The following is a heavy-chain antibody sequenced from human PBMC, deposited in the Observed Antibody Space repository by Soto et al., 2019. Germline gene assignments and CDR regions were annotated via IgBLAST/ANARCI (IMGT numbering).Heavy chain of an antibody. Sequence: QVQLVQSGAEVRKPGSSVRISCRASGGTFSNYAFSWVRQVPGQGLEWMGGVIPIFATSNHAQKFRVRVSFTEVEYTSKVYMKPSSMKAEDTDLYYCARLRGGDYQYYYHYYTIDVWAQGATVTLSS. CDR1: GGTFSNYA. CDR3: ARLRGGDYQYYYHYYTIDV. V-gene: IGHV1-69*01. J-gene: IGHJ6*01. D-gene: IGHD2-21*01. CDR2: VIPIFATS.